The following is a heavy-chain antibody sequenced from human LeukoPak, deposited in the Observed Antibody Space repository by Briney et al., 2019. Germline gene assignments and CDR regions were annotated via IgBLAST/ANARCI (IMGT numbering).Heavy chain of an antibody. J-gene: IGHJ4*02. V-gene: IGHV4-39*07. CDR1: GGSLSSSSYY. Sequence: PSETLSLTCTVSGGSLSSSSYYWGWIRQPPGKGLEWIGSIYYSGSTNYNPSLKSRVTISVDKSKNQFSLKLSSVTAADTAVYYCARDSPGSYYFDYWGQGTLVTVSS. CDR2: IYYSGST. D-gene: IGHD1-26*01. CDR3: ARDSPGSYYFDY.